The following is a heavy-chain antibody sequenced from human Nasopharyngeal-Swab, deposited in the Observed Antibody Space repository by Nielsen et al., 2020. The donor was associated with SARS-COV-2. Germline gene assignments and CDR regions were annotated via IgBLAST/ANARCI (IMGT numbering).Heavy chain of an antibody. CDR1: GYTFTSYG. J-gene: IGHJ2*01. CDR2: ISAYNGNT. V-gene: IGHV1-18*01. CDR3: ARGGKDIVVVPASPHWYFDL. D-gene: IGHD2-2*01. Sequence: ASVKVSCKASGYTFTSYGISWVRQAPGQGLEWMGWISAYNGNTNYAQKLQGRVTMPTDTSTSTAYMELRSLRSDDTAVYYCARGGKDIVVVPASPHWYFDLWAVAPWSLSPQ.